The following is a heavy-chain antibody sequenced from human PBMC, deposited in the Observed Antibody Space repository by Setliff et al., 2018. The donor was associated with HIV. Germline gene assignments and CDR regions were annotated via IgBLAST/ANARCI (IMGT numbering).Heavy chain of an antibody. CDR2: IDWDDDK. V-gene: IGHV2-70*11. CDR3: ARIWFGESHYYGMDV. D-gene: IGHD3-10*01. Sequence: SGPTLVNPTQTLTLTCTFSAFSLTTRGMSVSWIRQPPGKALEWLARIDWDDDKYYSTSLKTRLTISKDTSKNQVVLTMTNMDPVDTATYYCARIWFGESHYYGMDVWGQGTTVTVSS. CDR1: AFSLTTRGMS. J-gene: IGHJ6*02.